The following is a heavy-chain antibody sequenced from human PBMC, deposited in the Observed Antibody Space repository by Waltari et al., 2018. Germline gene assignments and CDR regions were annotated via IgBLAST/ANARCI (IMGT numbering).Heavy chain of an antibody. V-gene: IGHV4-39*01. Sequence: QLQLQESGPGLVKPSETLSLPCPVSGGSISSSSYYWGWIRKTPGKGLEWTGRIYYSGSTYYNPSLKSRVTISVDTSKNQFSLKLSSVTAADTAVYYCARHIDRYGSGSSRWFDPWGQGTLVTVSS. CDR3: ARHIDRYGSGSSRWFDP. D-gene: IGHD3-10*01. CDR2: IYYSGST. J-gene: IGHJ5*02. CDR1: GGSISSSSYY.